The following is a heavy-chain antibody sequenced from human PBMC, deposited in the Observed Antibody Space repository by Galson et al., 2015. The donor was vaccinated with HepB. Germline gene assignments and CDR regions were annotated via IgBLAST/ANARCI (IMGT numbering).Heavy chain of an antibody. CDR1: GFTFSDYY. D-gene: IGHD6-13*01. J-gene: IGHJ4*02. Sequence: SLRLSCAASGFTFSDYYMHWVRQAPGKGLVWVAHMSRDGTTINYADSVKGRFTISRDNSKNTLYLQVNSLRDEDTAVYYCARGGVPAATEHWGQGTLVTVSS. CDR2: MSRDGTTI. CDR3: ARGGVPAATEH. V-gene: IGHV3-74*01.